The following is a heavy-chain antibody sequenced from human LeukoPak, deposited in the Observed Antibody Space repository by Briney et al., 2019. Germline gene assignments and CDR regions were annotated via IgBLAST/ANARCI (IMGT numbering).Heavy chain of an antibody. CDR1: GFTFSSYA. CDR3: ARATEYQLPIYYYYYYMDV. J-gene: IGHJ6*03. D-gene: IGHD2-2*01. V-gene: IGHV3-23*01. Sequence: GGSLRLSCAASGFTFSSYAMSWVRQAPGKGLEWVSAISGSGGSTYYADSVKGRFTISRDNSKNTLYLQMNSLRAEDTAVYYCARATEYQLPIYYYYYYMDVWGKGTTVTVSS. CDR2: ISGSGGST.